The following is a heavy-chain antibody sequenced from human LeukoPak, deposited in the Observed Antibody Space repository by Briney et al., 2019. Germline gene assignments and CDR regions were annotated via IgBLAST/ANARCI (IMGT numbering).Heavy chain of an antibody. V-gene: IGHV6-1*01. Sequence: SQTLSLTCAISGDSVSSNSAAWNWIRQSPSRGLEWLGRTYYRSKWYNDCAVSVKSRITINPDTSKNQFSLQLNSVTPEDTAVYYCARGYVSIAAAIWSPWDWYFDLWGRGTLVTVSS. CDR3: ARGYVSIAAAIWSPWDWYFDL. J-gene: IGHJ2*01. D-gene: IGHD6-13*01. CDR1: GDSVSSNSAA. CDR2: TYYRSKWYN.